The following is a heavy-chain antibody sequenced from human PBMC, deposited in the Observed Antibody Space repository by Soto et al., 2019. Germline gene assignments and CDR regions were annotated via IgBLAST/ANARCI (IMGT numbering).Heavy chain of an antibody. CDR2: IIPILGIA. Sequence: QVQLVQSGAEVKKPGSSVKVSCKASGGTFSSYTISWVRQAPGQGLEWMGRIIPILGIANYAQKFQGRVTITADKSTSTAYMKLSSLRSEDTAVYYCASADSSGYPLDYWGQGTLVTVSS. CDR1: GGTFSSYT. CDR3: ASADSSGYPLDY. V-gene: IGHV1-69*02. D-gene: IGHD3-22*01. J-gene: IGHJ4*02.